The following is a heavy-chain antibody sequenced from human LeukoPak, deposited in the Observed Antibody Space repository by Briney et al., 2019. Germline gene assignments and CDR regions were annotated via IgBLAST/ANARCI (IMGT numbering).Heavy chain of an antibody. Sequence: PGGSLRLSCAASGLTFSDYNMNWVRQAPGKGLEWVSYITNGGSTIHHADSVKGRFTISRDNAKKTLYLQMNSLRAEDTAVYYCARSIGLTGGGVDVWGQGTTVTV. J-gene: IGHJ6*02. CDR2: ITNGGSTI. CDR3: ARSIGLTGGGVDV. CDR1: GLTFSDYN. D-gene: IGHD3-9*01. V-gene: IGHV3-11*01.